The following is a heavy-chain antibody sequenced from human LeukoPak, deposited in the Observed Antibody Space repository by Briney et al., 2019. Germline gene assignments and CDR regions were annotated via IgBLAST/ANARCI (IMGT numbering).Heavy chain of an antibody. CDR2: RYYSGIT. CDR3: ARLSGGGYIVY. Sequence: SETLSLTCSVSGGSISSYYWTSIRQPPGKGLEWIGYRYYSGITNYNPPIKSRVTISADTSKKQFSLKLRSVTAADTAVYYCARLSGGGYIVYWGQGTLVTVSS. J-gene: IGHJ4*02. V-gene: IGHV4-59*12. D-gene: IGHD5-12*01. CDR1: GGSISSYY.